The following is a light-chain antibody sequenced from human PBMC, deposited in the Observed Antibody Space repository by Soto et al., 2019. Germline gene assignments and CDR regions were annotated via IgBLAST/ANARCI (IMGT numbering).Light chain of an antibody. V-gene: IGLV1-44*01. Sequence: QSVLTQSPSASGTPGQRVSISCSGSTSNIGTHTVNWYQHVPGTAPKLLIYSDNQRPSAVPGRFSGSKSGTSAFLAISGLLSEDEADYYCATWDDSLIVVFGGGTKLTVL. CDR1: TSNIGTHT. J-gene: IGLJ2*01. CDR2: SDN. CDR3: ATWDDSLIVV.